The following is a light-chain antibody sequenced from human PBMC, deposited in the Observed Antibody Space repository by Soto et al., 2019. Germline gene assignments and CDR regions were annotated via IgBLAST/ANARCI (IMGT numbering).Light chain of an antibody. J-gene: IGKJ4*01. CDR1: QSINTY. CDR2: AAS. Sequence: DILMTQSPSSLSASVGDRVTITCRASQSINTYLNWYQQKLGKAPKLLIYAASSLQSGVPSGFSGSGSGTDFTLTISSLQPEDFATYYCQQSYTTPLTVGGGTKVEIK. V-gene: IGKV1-39*01. CDR3: QQSYTTPLT.